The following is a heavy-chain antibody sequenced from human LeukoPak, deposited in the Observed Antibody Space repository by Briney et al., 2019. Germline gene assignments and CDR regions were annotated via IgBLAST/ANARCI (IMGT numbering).Heavy chain of an antibody. CDR3: AREMEGDNGSGPFFDL. J-gene: IGHJ4*02. D-gene: IGHD3-10*01. CDR1: ESVFSDYY. V-gene: IGHV3-11*01. CDR2: ISDSGSTI. Sequence: GGSLRLSCAASESVFSDYYMSWIRQAPGEGLEWVSYISDSGSTIYYADSVKGRFNISRDNVKNSLYLQMNGLRPEDTAVYYCAREMEGDNGSGPFFDLWGQGNMVTVSS.